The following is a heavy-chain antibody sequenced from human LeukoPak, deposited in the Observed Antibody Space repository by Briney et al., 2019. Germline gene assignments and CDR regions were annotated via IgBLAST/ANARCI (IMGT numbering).Heavy chain of an antibody. J-gene: IGHJ4*02. CDR2: TYYRSKWSN. D-gene: IGHD2-15*01. CDR1: GXSVSSKSSA. CDR3: ARLVGGSPDS. Sequence: SQTLSLTWAISGXSVSSKSSAWNWIRQSPSRGPEWLGRTYYRSKWSNDYAVSVKSRITINPDTSKNQFSLQLNSVTPDDTGVYYCARLVGGSPDSWSQGTLVTVSS. V-gene: IGHV6-1*01.